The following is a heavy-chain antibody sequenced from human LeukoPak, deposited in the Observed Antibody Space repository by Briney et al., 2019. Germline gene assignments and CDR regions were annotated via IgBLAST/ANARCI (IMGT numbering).Heavy chain of an antibody. CDR1: GNTFTSYY. J-gene: IGHJ6*02. Sequence: GASVKVSCKASGNTFTSYYIHWVRQAPGQGLEWMGIINPSSGSTNYAQKFQGRVTITADESTSTAYMELSSLRSDDTAVYYCARRPDYYYGMDVWGQGTTVTVSS. V-gene: IGHV1-46*01. CDR3: ARRPDYYYGMDV. D-gene: IGHD1-14*01. CDR2: INPSSGST.